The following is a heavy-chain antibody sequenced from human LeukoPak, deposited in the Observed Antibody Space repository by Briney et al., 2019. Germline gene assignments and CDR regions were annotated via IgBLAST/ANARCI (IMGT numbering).Heavy chain of an antibody. CDR3: ARPRGGAYAGAFDI. J-gene: IGHJ3*02. D-gene: IGHD1-26*01. Sequence: AGGSLRLSCAASGFTLNGYWMHWVRQAPGKGLVWVSHINSDGSRTDYADSVKGRFTISRDNARNTLYLQMNSLRAEDTAVYYCARPRGGAYAGAFDIWGQGTMVTVSS. CDR1: GFTLNGYW. CDR2: INSDGSRT. V-gene: IGHV3-74*01.